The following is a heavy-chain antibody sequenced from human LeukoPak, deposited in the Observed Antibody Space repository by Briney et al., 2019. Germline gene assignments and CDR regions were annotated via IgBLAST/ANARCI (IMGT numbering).Heavy chain of an antibody. J-gene: IGHJ6*02. V-gene: IGHV3-21*01. Sequence: GGSLRPSCAASGFTFSSYSMNWVRQAPGKGLEWVSSISSSSSYIYYADSVKGRFTISRDNAKNSLYLQVNSLRAEDTAVYYCARVGCSSTSCYKGDYYYYYGMDVWGQGTTVTVSS. D-gene: IGHD2-2*02. CDR1: GFTFSSYS. CDR3: ARVGCSSTSCYKGDYYYYYGMDV. CDR2: ISSSSSYI.